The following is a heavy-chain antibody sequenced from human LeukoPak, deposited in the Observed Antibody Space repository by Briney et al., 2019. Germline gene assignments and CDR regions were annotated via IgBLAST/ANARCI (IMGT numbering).Heavy chain of an antibody. D-gene: IGHD6-19*01. J-gene: IGHJ3*02. CDR2: INPSGGST. CDR3: TRDLGRAVAGYLDAFDI. V-gene: IGHV1-46*01. CDR1: GYTFTSYY. Sequence: ASVKVSCKASGYTFTSYYMHWVRQAPGQGLEWMGIINPSGGSTSYAQKFQGRVTMTRDTSTSTVYMELSSLRSEDTAVYYCTRDLGRAVAGYLDAFDIWGQGTMVTVSS.